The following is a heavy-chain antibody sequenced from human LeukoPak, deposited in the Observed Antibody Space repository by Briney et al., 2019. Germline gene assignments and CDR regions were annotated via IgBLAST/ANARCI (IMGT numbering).Heavy chain of an antibody. V-gene: IGHV4-34*01. D-gene: IGHD6-6*01. CDR1: GGSFSGYH. Sequence: SETPSLTCAVYGGSFSGYHWSWIRQPPGKGLEWIGEITNYNPSLKSRVTMSVDTSKNQFSLKLSSVTAADTAVYYCARGRGAARFVTIEFDYWGQGALVTVSS. CDR2: IT. CDR3: ARGRGAARFVTIEFDY. J-gene: IGHJ4*02.